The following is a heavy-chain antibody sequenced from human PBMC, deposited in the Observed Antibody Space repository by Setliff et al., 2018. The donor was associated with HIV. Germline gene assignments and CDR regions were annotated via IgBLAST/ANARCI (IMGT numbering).Heavy chain of an antibody. CDR2: KHTSGST. Sequence: SETLSLTCTVSGGSISSSGYYWGWIRQPPGKGLEWIAYKHTSGSTNYNHSLKSRVTISVDTSKNQFSLRLSSVTAADTAVYYCARHWYSSSWYHVFDIWGQGTMVTVSS. CDR3: ARHWYSSSWYHVFDI. V-gene: IGHV4-61*05. J-gene: IGHJ3*02. CDR1: GGSISSSGYY. D-gene: IGHD6-13*01.